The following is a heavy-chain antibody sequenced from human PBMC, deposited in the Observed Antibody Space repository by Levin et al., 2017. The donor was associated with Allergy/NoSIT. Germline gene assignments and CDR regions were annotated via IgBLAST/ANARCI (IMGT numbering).Heavy chain of an antibody. CDR3: ARADSSGYRDFDY. CDR2: IYPSGGT. D-gene: IGHD3-22*01. CDR1: GDSMRSYY. Sequence: PSETLSLTCIVSGDSMRSYYWSWIRQPAGKGLEWIGRIYPSGGTNYNPSLKSRVTMSVDTSKKQFSLKLSSVTAADTAVYYCARADSSGYRDFDYWGQGTLVTVSS. J-gene: IGHJ4*02. V-gene: IGHV4-4*07.